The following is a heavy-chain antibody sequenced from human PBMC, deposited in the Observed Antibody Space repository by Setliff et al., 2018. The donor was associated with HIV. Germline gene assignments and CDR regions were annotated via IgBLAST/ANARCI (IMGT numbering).Heavy chain of an antibody. V-gene: IGHV4-39*01. CDR2: IYYSGST. Sequence: PSETLSLTCTVSGGSISSSSYYWGWIRQPPGKGLEWIGHIYYSGSTYYNPSLKSRVTISVDTSKNQFSLKLSSVTAADTAMYYCARRLSGPQGWLLSNWFDPRGQGTLVTVSS. CDR1: GGSISSSSYY. D-gene: IGHD3-3*01. CDR3: ARRLSGPQGWLLSNWFDP. J-gene: IGHJ5*02.